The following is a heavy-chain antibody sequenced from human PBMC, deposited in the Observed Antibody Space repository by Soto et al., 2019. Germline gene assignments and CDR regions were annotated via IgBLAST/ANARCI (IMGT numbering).Heavy chain of an antibody. J-gene: IGHJ6*02. D-gene: IGHD3-3*01. CDR1: GYSFTSYW. Sequence: GESLKISCKGSGYSFTSYWISWVRQMPGKGLEWMGRIDPSDSYTNYSPSFQGHVTISADKSISTAYLQWSSLKASDTAMYYCARPHYDFLSGYADYYYGMDVWGQGTTVTVSS. CDR3: ARPHYDFLSGYADYYYGMDV. V-gene: IGHV5-10-1*01. CDR2: IDPSDSYT.